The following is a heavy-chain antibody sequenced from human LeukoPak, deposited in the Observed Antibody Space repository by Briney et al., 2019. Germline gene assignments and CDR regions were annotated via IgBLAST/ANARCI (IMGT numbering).Heavy chain of an antibody. CDR3: AKGVWVGLPYYFDY. J-gene: IGHJ4*02. CDR2: IRGSGGGT. Sequence: PAGGSLRLSCAASGFTFSSYGMHWVRQAPGKGLEWVSAIRGSGGGTNYGDSVKGRFTISRDNSKNTLYLQMNSLRAEDTAVYYCAKGVWVGLPYYFDYWGQGTLVTVSS. CDR1: GFTFSSYG. D-gene: IGHD5/OR15-5a*01. V-gene: IGHV3-23*01.